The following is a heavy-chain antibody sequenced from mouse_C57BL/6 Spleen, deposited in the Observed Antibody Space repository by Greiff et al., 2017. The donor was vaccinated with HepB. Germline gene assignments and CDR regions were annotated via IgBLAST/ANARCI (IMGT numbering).Heavy chain of an antibody. CDR2: ISSGGDYI. Sequence: EVQLVESGEGLVKPGGSLKLSCAASGFTFSSYAMSWVRQTPEKRLEWVAYISSGGDYIYYADTVKGRFTISRDNARNTLYLQMSSLKSEDTAMYYCTRDGYYYGSSPSYWYFDVWGTGTTVTVSS. CDR1: GFTFSSYA. J-gene: IGHJ1*03. V-gene: IGHV5-9-1*02. D-gene: IGHD1-1*01. CDR3: TRDGYYYGSSPSYWYFDV.